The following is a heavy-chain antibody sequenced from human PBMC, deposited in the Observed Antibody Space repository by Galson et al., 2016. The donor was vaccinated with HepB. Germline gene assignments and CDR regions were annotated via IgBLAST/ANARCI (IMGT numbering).Heavy chain of an antibody. D-gene: IGHD6-19*01. Sequence: SLRLSCAASGFTFSSSAMTWVRQAPGKGLEWVSTISGSGNSTNYADSVKGRFTISRDNSKNTLSVQMNSLRAEDTAVYYCAKARYSGGSTFEYWGQGTLVTVSS. V-gene: IGHV3-23*01. J-gene: IGHJ4*02. CDR3: AKARYSGGSTFEY. CDR2: ISGSGNST. CDR1: GFTFSSSA.